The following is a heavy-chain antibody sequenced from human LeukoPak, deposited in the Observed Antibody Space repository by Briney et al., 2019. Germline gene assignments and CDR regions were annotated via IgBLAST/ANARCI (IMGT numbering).Heavy chain of an antibody. CDR3: ARDRATKYYYDSSGYYDY. CDR1: GYTFTGYY. D-gene: IGHD3-22*01. CDR2: INPNSGGT. Sequence: DSGKVACNAAGYTFTGYYMHWVRQAAGEWLEWMGWINPNSGGTNYGQKCEGRVKMTRDTSISTAYMELSRLRSDDTAVYYCARDRATKYYYDSSGYYDYWGQGTLVTVSS. J-gene: IGHJ4*02. V-gene: IGHV1-2*02.